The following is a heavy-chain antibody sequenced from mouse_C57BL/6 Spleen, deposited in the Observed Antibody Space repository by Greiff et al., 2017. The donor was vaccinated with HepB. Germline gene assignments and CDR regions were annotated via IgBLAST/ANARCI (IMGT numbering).Heavy chain of an antibody. Sequence: QVQLKQSGAELAKPGASVKLSCKASGYTFTSYWMHWVKQRPGQGLEWIGYINPSSGYTKYNQKFKDKATLTAEKSSSTANMQLSSLTYEDSAVYYCARDKFIGFDYWGQGTTLTVSS. D-gene: IGHD1-1*01. V-gene: IGHV1-7*01. CDR1: GYTFTSYW. CDR3: ARDKFIGFDY. J-gene: IGHJ2*01. CDR2: INPSSGYT.